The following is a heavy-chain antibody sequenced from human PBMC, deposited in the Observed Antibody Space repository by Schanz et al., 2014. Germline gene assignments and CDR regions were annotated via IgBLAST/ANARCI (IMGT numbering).Heavy chain of an antibody. J-gene: IGHJ4*02. V-gene: IGHV1-46*03. CDR1: GYTFTSYY. D-gene: IGHD6-13*01. Sequence: QVQLVQSGAEVKKPGASVKVSCKASGYTFTSYYMHWVRQAPGRGLEWMGGFHHEDGDTVYAQKFQGRVTMTRDTSTSTVYMELSSLRSEDTAVYYCARDGEAAAGCDYWGQGTLVTVSS. CDR3: ARDGEAAAGCDY. CDR2: FHHEDGDT.